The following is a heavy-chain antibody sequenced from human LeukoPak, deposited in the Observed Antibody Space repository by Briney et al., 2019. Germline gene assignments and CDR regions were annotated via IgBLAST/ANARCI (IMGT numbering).Heavy chain of an antibody. D-gene: IGHD4/OR15-4a*01. Sequence: ASVTVSCKASGYIFTNYLISWVRQAPGQGLEWMGWISGYNDNANYAQNLQGRVTMTTDTSTTTAYMELRSLTSDDTAVYYCAREWWKLGGAFDIWGQGTMVTVSS. CDR1: GYIFTNYL. CDR2: ISGYNDNA. CDR3: AREWWKLGGAFDI. J-gene: IGHJ3*02. V-gene: IGHV1-18*01.